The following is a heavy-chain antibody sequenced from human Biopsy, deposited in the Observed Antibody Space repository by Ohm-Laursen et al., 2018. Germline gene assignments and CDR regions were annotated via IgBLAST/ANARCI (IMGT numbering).Heavy chain of an antibody. D-gene: IGHD3-10*01. V-gene: IGHV1-69*04. CDR1: GDTFSRSA. J-gene: IGHJ6*02. Sequence: SVKVSCKISGDTFSRSAFFWVRQAPGQGLVYLGRIIPIVGITNHAQTFQGRITLTADKSTFMVYMELSRLRSDDTAIYYCARGGSGSGYYGMDVWGQGATVSVSS. CDR2: IIPIVGIT. CDR3: ARGGSGSGYYGMDV.